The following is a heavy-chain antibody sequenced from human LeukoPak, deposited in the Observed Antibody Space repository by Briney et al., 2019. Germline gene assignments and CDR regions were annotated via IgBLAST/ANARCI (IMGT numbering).Heavy chain of an antibody. Sequence: SETLSLTCTVSGGSISSSSYYWGWIRQPPGTGLEWIGSIYYSGSTYYNPSLKSRVTISVDTSKNQFSLKLSSVTAADTAVYYCARDRVEQYVWGSYRYGPFFDYWGQGTLVTVSS. CDR3: ARDRVEQYVWGSYRYGPFFDY. D-gene: IGHD3-16*02. J-gene: IGHJ4*02. V-gene: IGHV4-39*07. CDR2: IYYSGST. CDR1: GGSISSSSYY.